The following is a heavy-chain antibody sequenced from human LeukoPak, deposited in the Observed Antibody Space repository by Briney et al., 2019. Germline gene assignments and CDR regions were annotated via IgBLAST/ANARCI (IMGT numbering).Heavy chain of an antibody. J-gene: IGHJ4*02. CDR2: VHLNGAT. CDR1: GGSFSGYY. D-gene: IGHD1-26*01. CDR3: TRESGAFSPFGF. V-gene: IGHV4-34*01. Sequence: SETLSLTCAVYGGSFSGYYWSWIRQPPGKGLEWIGEVHLNGATNYNPSLESRVSMSIDKSKNQLSLKLSSVTAADTATYYCTRESGAFSPFGFWGQGTLVTVSS.